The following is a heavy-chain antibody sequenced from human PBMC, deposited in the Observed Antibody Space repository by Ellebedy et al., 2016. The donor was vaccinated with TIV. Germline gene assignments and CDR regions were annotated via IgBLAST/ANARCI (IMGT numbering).Heavy chain of an antibody. J-gene: IGHJ4*02. D-gene: IGHD6-19*01. CDR2: IYSSGGT. CDR3: AGGISVAGTSLGF. CDR1: GFTFSSYA. Sequence: GESLKISCAASGFTFSSYAMSWVRQAPGRGLEWVSTIYSSGGTYYAGYVKGRFTISRENSKNPLYLQMNSLRAEDTAVYYCAGGISVAGTSLGFWGQGTLVTVSS. V-gene: IGHV3-23*05.